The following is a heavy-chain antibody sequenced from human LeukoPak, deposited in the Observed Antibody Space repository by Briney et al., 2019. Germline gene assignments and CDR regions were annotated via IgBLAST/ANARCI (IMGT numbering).Heavy chain of an antibody. CDR1: GFTFSSYG. V-gene: IGHV3-23*01. J-gene: IGHJ4*02. Sequence: GGTLRLSCAASGFTFSSYGMSWVRQAPGKGLEWVSAISGSGGSTYYADSVKGRFTISRDNSKNTLYLQMNSLRAEDTAVYFCAKSGSQRPDYWGQGTLVTVSS. CDR2: ISGSGGST. CDR3: AKSGSQRPDY. D-gene: IGHD3-10*01.